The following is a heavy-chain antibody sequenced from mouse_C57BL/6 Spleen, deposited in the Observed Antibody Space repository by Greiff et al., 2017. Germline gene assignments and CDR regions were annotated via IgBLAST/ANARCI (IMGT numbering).Heavy chain of an antibody. J-gene: IGHJ4*01. V-gene: IGHV1-61*01. CDR2: IYPSDSET. CDR3: ARYGYYAMDY. Sequence: QVQLQQPGAELVRPGSSVKLSCKASGYTFTSYWMDWVKQRPGQGLEWIGNIYPSDSETHYNQKFKDKATLTVDKSSSTAYLQLSSLTSDDSSVYYCARYGYYAMDYWGQGTSVTVSS. D-gene: IGHD1-1*02. CDR1: GYTFTSYW.